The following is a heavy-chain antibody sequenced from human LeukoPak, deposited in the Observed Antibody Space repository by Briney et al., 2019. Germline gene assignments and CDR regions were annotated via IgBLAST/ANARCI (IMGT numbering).Heavy chain of an antibody. V-gene: IGHV1-2*02. CDR3: ARVRYRLAETYIDY. J-gene: IGHJ4*02. D-gene: IGHD3-16*01. CDR2: FNPNSGGT. Sequence: ASVKVSCKASEYTFTGYYMHWVRQAPGQGLEWMGWFNPNSGGTNYAQKFQGRVTMTRDTSISTAYMELSRLRSDDTAVYYCARVRYRLAETYIDYWGQGTLVTVSS. CDR1: EYTFTGYY.